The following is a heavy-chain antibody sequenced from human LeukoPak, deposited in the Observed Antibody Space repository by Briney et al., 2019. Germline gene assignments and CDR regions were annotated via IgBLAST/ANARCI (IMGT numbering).Heavy chain of an antibody. CDR2: ISSSSSTI. CDR3: AKGPMARRYYFDY. J-gene: IGHJ4*02. CDR1: GFTFSSYS. Sequence: PGGSLRLSCAASGFTFSSYSMHWVRQAPGKGLEWLSFISSSSSTIYYADSVKGRFIISRDNAKNSLYLQMNSLRAEDTALYYCAKGPMARRYYFDYWGQGTLVTVSS. D-gene: IGHD3-10*01. V-gene: IGHV3-48*04.